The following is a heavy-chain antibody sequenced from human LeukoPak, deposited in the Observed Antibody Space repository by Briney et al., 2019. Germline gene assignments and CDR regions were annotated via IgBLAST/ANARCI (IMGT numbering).Heavy chain of an antibody. J-gene: IGHJ4*02. D-gene: IGHD6-19*01. CDR1: GGSISSSSYY. CDR3: ARDKGGQWLNYFDY. CDR2: IYTSGST. Sequence: SETLSLTCTVSGGSISSSSYYWGWIRQPPGKGLEWIGSIYTSGSTNYNPSLKSRVTISVDTSKNQFSLKLSSVTAADTAVYYCARDKGGQWLNYFDYWGQGTLVTVSS. V-gene: IGHV4-39*07.